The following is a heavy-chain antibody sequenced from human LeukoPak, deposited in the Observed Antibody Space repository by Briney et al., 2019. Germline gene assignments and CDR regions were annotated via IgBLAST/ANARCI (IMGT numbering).Heavy chain of an antibody. CDR1: GFTFSSYA. J-gene: IGHJ4*02. Sequence: GGSLRLSCAASGFTFSSYAMTWVRQAPGKGLEWVSDISGNGGSTHYADSVKGRFTISRDNAKNSLYLQMNSLRAEDTAVYYCARDYGGNSDYWGQGTLVTVSS. CDR2: ISGNGGST. V-gene: IGHV3-23*01. CDR3: ARDYGGNSDY. D-gene: IGHD4-23*01.